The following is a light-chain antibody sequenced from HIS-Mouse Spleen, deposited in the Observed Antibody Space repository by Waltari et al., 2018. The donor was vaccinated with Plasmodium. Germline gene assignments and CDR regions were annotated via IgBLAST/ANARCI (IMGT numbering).Light chain of an antibody. V-gene: IGKV1-39*01. J-gene: IGKJ1*01. CDR2: AAS. CDR3: QQSYSTPWT. CDR1: QSISSY. Sequence: DIQMTQSPSSLSASVGDRVTITCRASQSISSYLNWYQQKPGKAPKLLIYAASSLQSGVPARFSCSGSGTDFTLTISSLQLEDFATYYCQQSYSTPWTFGQGTKVEIK.